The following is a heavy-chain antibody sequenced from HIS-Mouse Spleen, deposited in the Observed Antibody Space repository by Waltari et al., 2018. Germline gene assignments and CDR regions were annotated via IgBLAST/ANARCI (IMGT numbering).Heavy chain of an antibody. D-gene: IGHD6-13*01. V-gene: IGHV4-39*07. Sequence: QLQLQESGPGLVKPSETLSLTCTFSGGPISSSSYYWGWSRQPPGKGLEWIGSIYYGGSTYYNPSLKSRVTISVDTSKNQFSLKLSSVTAADTAVYYCAREIPYSSSWYDWYFDLWGRGTLVTVSS. CDR1: GGPISSSSYY. J-gene: IGHJ2*01. CDR3: AREIPYSSSWYDWYFDL. CDR2: IYYGGST.